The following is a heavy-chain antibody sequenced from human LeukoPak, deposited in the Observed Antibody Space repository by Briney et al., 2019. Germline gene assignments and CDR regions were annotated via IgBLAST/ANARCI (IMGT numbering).Heavy chain of an antibody. CDR3: ARLTRLSTSPDRYYLDS. D-gene: IGHD6-6*01. CDR1: GDSISSYY. Sequence: PSETLSLTCTVSGDSISSYYWSWIGQPPGKGLEWIGYIYTSGGTNYIPSLKGRVTISIDTSKNQFSLKLSSVTAADSAVYYCARLTRLSTSPDRYYLDSWGQGTLVTVSS. CDR2: IYTSGGT. J-gene: IGHJ4*02. V-gene: IGHV4-4*09.